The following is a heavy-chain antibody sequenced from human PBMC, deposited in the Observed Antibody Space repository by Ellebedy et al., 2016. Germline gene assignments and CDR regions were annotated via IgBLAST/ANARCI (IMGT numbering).Heavy chain of an antibody. Sequence: GGSLRLSCAASGLTFSTYNMNWVRQAPGKGLEWVSSISSSSYIYYADSVKGRFTISRDNAKNSLYLQMNSLRAEDTAVYFCARGGAWLLDYWGQGTLVTVSS. CDR1: GLTFSTYN. V-gene: IGHV3-21*04. CDR3: ARGGAWLLDY. D-gene: IGHD5-12*01. CDR2: ISSSSYI. J-gene: IGHJ4*02.